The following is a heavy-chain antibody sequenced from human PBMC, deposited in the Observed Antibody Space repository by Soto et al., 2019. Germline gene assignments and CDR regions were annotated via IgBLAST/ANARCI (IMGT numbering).Heavy chain of an antibody. CDR1: SGSISSSSYY. CDR3: GSRYVEIFTAYYPGGFDA. V-gene: IGHV4-39*01. D-gene: IGHD3-9*01. CDR2: SHSSGST. Sequence: PSETLSLTCSVNSGSISSSSYYWGWIRQPPXKGLEFIRSSHSSGSTYFNPPLKRRVTISVDTSKMQFSLVLSAVIAADSGICSCGSRYVEIFTAYYPGGFDAWGQGTLVTVSS. J-gene: IGHJ5*02.